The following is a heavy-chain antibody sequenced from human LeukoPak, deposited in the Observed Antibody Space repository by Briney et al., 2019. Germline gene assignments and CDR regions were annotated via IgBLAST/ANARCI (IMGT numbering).Heavy chain of an antibody. J-gene: IGHJ3*02. V-gene: IGHV1-69*06. CDR2: IIPIFGTA. Sequence: GASVKVSYKASGGTFSSYATSWVRQAPGQGLEWMGGIIPIFGTANYAQKFQGRVTITADKSTSTAYMELSSLRSEDTAVYYCARQTTMVRGVFDAFDIWGQGTMVTVSS. D-gene: IGHD3-10*01. CDR1: GGTFSSYA. CDR3: ARQTTMVRGVFDAFDI.